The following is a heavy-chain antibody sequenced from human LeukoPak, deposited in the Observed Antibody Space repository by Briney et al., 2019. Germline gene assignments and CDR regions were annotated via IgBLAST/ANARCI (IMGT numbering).Heavy chain of an antibody. CDR2: ISISSSYI. CDR1: VFSFSSYS. D-gene: IGHD3-22*01. Sequence: GGSLSLSRAASVFSFSSYSMNAVRQAPGRGRGGVLSISISSSYIYYADSVNGRYTISRDNANNSLYLQMNSLRAEDTAVYYCARVGSHDSSGSYYFDSWGQGTLVTVSS. J-gene: IGHJ4*02. CDR3: ARVGSHDSSGSYYFDS. V-gene: IGHV3-21*01.